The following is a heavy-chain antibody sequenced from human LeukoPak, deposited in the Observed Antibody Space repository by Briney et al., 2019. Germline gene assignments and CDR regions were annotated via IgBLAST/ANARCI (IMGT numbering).Heavy chain of an antibody. Sequence: ASVKVSCKASGSTFTGYYMHWVRQAPGRGLEWKGWINPNSGGTNYAQKYQGRVTMTMDTSISTAYMDLSRLRSDDTAVYYCARPNDSGDYFDYWGQGTLVTVSS. J-gene: IGHJ4*02. CDR1: GSTFTGYY. CDR3: ARPNDSGDYFDY. CDR2: INPNSGGT. V-gene: IGHV1-2*02. D-gene: IGHD4-17*01.